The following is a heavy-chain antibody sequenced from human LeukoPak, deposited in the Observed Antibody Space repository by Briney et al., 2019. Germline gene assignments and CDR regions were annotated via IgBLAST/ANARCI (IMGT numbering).Heavy chain of an antibody. CDR2: INPSGGST. V-gene: IGHV1-46*01. Sequence: ASVKVSCKASGYTFTSYYIHWVRQAPGQGLEWMGIINPSGGSTNYAQKFQGRVTMTSDTSTSTVYMELSSLRSEDTAVYYCARDRGPWEPFDYWGQGTLVTVSS. CDR3: ARDRGPWEPFDY. D-gene: IGHD1-26*01. CDR1: GYTFTSYY. J-gene: IGHJ4*02.